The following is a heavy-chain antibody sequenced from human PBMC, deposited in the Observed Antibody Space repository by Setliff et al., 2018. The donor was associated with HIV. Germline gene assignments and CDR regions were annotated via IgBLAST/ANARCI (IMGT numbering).Heavy chain of an antibody. CDR3: ARDFHVLGYCSADSCPYDASDV. V-gene: IGHV1-69*04. D-gene: IGHD2-15*01. J-gene: IGHJ3*01. CDR1: GGTFSAYA. Sequence: TVSCKASGGTFSAYAVNWVRQAPGQGLEWMGRIISILGTPNYSHKFQGRVTITADKSTTTTYMELSSLRSDDTAIYYCARDFHVLGYCSADSCPYDASDVWGQGTMVTVSS. CDR2: IISILGTP.